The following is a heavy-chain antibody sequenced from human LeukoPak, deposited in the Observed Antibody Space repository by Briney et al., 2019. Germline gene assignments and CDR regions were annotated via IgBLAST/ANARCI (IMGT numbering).Heavy chain of an antibody. J-gene: IGHJ4*02. CDR1: GYTFTSNY. CDR2: INPSGGTT. D-gene: IGHD6-19*01. CDR3: ARDLEVAGTIRLVDY. V-gene: IGHV1-46*01. Sequence: ASVKVSCKASGYTFTSNYMHWVRRAPGQGLEWMGIINPSGGTTSYAQKFQGRVTMTRDTSISTAYMELSRLRSDDTAVYYCARDLEVAGTIRLVDYWGQGTLVTVSS.